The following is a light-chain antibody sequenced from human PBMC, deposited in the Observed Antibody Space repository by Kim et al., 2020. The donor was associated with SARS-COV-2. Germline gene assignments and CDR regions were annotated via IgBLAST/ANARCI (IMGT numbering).Light chain of an antibody. CDR2: KNS. J-gene: IGLJ7*01. V-gene: IGLV1-47*01. CDR3: ASWDDSLSGSV. Sequence: GQTVTVSCSGSSSNAGQNFGVWYQQLPGAAPKLVIYKNSQRPSGVPARFSGSKSGTSAALTISGLQSEDEADYYCASWDDSLSGSVFGGGTQLTVL. CDR1: SSNAGQNF.